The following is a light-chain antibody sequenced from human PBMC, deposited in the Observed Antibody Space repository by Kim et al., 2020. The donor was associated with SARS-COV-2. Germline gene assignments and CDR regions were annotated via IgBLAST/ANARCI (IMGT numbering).Light chain of an antibody. J-gene: IGLJ2*01. Sequence: AVGQTISLTSRRDSRQSTYATWYQQRPGQAPLLVLFGNSNRPPGIPHRFSGSASGNTTSLTITGAQAEDEADDYCTSRDSSGDNVVFGGGTKVTVL. CDR2: GNS. V-gene: IGLV3-19*01. CDR1: SRQSTY. CDR3: TSRDSSGDNVV.